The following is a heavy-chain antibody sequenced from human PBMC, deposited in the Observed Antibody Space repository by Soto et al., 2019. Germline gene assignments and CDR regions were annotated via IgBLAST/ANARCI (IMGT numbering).Heavy chain of an antibody. CDR1: GFTFSSYA. CDR2: VSIGGST. Sequence: DVQLLESGGGLVQPEGSLRLSCAASGFTFSSYAMGWVRQGPGKGLEWVAVVSIGGSTHYADYVRGRFTISRDNSKNTLSLQMNSLTAEDTDVYFCAKRRGAGGHLDYWGQGALVTVSS. CDR3: AKRRGAGGHLDY. D-gene: IGHD2-15*01. V-gene: IGHV3-23*01. J-gene: IGHJ4*02.